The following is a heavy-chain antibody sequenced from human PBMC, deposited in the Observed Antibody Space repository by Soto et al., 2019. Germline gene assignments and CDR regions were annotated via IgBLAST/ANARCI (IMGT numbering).Heavy chain of an antibody. D-gene: IGHD6-13*01. CDR2: IVPRFGTP. CDR3: ARSRLAAAGIDYYYSVMDV. Sequence: QVQLVQSGAEVKKPGSSVRVSCKASGGTFSGYVISWVRQAPGQGLEWMGGIVPRFGTPNYAQKFQGRVTITADESTTTASMELSSLRFEDTAIYYCARSRLAAAGIDYYYSVMDVWGQGTTVTVSS. J-gene: IGHJ6*02. CDR1: GGTFSGYV. V-gene: IGHV1-69*01.